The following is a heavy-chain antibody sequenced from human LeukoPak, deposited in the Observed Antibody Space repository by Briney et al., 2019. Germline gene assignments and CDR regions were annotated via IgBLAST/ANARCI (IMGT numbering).Heavy chain of an antibody. J-gene: IGHJ4*02. V-gene: IGHV6-1*01. CDR1: GDRVSSNSVA. CDR3: ARETSHFDY. Sequence: SQTLSLTCVISGDRVSSNSVAWNWIRQSPSGGLEWLGRTYYRSSWYNDYAVSVKSRITIKPDTSKNLFFLQLNSVTPEDTAVYYCARETSHFDYWGQGTLVTVSS. CDR2: TYYRSSWYN.